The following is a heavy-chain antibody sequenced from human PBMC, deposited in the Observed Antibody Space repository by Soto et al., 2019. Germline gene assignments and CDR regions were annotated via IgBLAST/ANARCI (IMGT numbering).Heavy chain of an antibody. J-gene: IGHJ6*02. CDR2: ISGSGGST. CDR3: AKERSRSLWSGSPYYYGMDV. V-gene: IGHV3-23*01. CDR1: GFTFSSYA. D-gene: IGHD3-3*01. Sequence: PGESLKISCAASGFTFSSYAMSWVRQAPGKGLEWVSAISGSGGSTYYADSVKGRFTISRDNSKNTLYLQMNSLRAEDTAVYYCAKERSRSLWSGSPYYYGMDVWGQGTTVTVSS.